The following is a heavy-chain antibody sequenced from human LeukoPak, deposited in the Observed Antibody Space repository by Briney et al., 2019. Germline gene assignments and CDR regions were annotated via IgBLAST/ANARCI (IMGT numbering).Heavy chain of an antibody. D-gene: IGHD6-19*01. J-gene: IGHJ3*02. CDR2: FDPEDGET. V-gene: IGHV1-24*01. Sequence: ASVKVSCKVSGYTLTELSMHWVRQAPGKGLEWMGGFDPEDGETIYAQKFQGRVTMTEDTSTDTAYMEPSSLRSEDTAVYYCATGYSSGADAFDIWGQGTMVTVSS. CDR1: GYTLTELS. CDR3: ATGYSSGADAFDI.